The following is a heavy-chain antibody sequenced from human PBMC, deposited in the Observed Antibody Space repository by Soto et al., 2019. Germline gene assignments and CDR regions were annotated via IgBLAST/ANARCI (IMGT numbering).Heavy chain of an antibody. CDR2: IYYSGSA. V-gene: IGHV4-59*08. Sequence: SETLSLTCPVSGGTMRSLYWSWIRQPPGKGLECIGYIYYSGSANYNPSLENRVTMSVDMSKNQFSLKLSSVTAADTAVYYCARLITGSYYYMDVWGKGATVTVSS. CDR3: ARLITGSYYYMDV. CDR1: GGTMRSLY. D-gene: IGHD1-20*01. J-gene: IGHJ6*03.